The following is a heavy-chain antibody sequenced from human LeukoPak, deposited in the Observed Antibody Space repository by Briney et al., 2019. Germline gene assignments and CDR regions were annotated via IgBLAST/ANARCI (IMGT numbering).Heavy chain of an antibody. CDR2: IYTSGST. CDR1: GGSISSGSYY. Sequence: TSETLSLTCTVSGGSISSGSYYWSWIRQPAGKGLEWIGRIYTSGSTNYNPSLKSRVTISVDTSKNQFSLKLSSVTAADTAVYYCARGPYCSSTSCYAAFDIWGQGTMVTVSS. D-gene: IGHD2-2*01. CDR3: ARGPYCSSTSCYAAFDI. J-gene: IGHJ3*02. V-gene: IGHV4-61*02.